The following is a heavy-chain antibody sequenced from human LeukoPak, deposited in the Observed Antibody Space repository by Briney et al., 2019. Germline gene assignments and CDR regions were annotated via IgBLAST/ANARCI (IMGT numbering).Heavy chain of an antibody. Sequence: SETLSLTCTVSGGSISTSDYLWAWVRQAPGKGLEWTGDFYYNGAAYYNGVTSYSPSLRSRVTISVDTSKNHFSLDLTSVTAADTAVYYCVRRNYLSSRIDPWGQGTLVTVSS. V-gene: IGHV4-61*05. CDR1: GGSISTSDYL. J-gene: IGHJ5*02. CDR3: VRRNYLSSRIDP. CDR2: FYYNGAA. D-gene: IGHD3-16*01.